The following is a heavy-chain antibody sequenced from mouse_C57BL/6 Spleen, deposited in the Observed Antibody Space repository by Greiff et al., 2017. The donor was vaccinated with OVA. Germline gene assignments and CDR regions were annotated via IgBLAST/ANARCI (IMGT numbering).Heavy chain of an antibody. V-gene: IGHV1-5*01. CDR2: IYPGNSDT. CDR3: STGATWDYFDD. D-gene: IGHD4-1*01. Sequence: VQLQQSGTVLARPGASVKMSCKTSGYTFTSYWMHWVKQRPGQGLEWIGAIYPGNSDTSYNQKFKSKAKLTAVTSASTAYMERSSLTNEDSAVYYCSTGATWDYFDDWGQGTTLTVSS. J-gene: IGHJ2*01. CDR1: GYTFTSYW.